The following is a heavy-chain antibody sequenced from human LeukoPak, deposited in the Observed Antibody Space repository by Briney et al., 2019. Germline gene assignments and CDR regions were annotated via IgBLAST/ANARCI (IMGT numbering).Heavy chain of an antibody. CDR1: GFDFSNYG. V-gene: IGHV3-30*02. CDR3: ARGPSITMVRGGQWYYYMDV. J-gene: IGHJ6*03. Sequence: PGGSLRLSCAASGFDFSNYGIHWVRQAPGKGLEWVAFIRYDGSNKFYVDSVKGRFTISRDNSKKTLYMQMNSLRAEDTALYYCARGPSITMVRGGQWYYYMDVWGKGTTVTISS. CDR2: IRYDGSNK. D-gene: IGHD3-10*01.